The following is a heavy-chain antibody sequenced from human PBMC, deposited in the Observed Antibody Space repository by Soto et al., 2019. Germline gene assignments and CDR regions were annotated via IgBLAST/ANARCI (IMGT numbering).Heavy chain of an antibody. CDR2: IYYSGST. Sequence: QLQLQESGPGLVKPSETLSLTCTVSGGSISSSSYYWGWIRQPPGKGREWIGSIYYSGSTYYNPSRKSRVTISEDPSKNQSSLKLSSVTAADTAVYYCARHWDTMVRRVIITYGWFDPWGQGTLVTVSS. CDR3: ARHWDTMVRRVIITYGWFDP. CDR1: GGSISSSSYY. D-gene: IGHD3-10*01. V-gene: IGHV4-39*01. J-gene: IGHJ5*02.